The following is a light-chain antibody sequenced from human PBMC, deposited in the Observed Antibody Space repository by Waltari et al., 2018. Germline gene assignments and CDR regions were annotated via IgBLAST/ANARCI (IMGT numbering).Light chain of an antibody. V-gene: IGLV3-10*01. J-gene: IGLJ3*02. CDR2: EDS. CDR1: ALPKKY. Sequence: SYELPQPPSVSVSPGQTARITCSGDALPKKYAYWYQQKSGQAPVLVIYEDSKRPSGIPERFSGSSSGTLATLTISGAQVEDEADYFCYSTDSSANYRVFGGGTKLTVL. CDR3: YSTDSSANYRV.